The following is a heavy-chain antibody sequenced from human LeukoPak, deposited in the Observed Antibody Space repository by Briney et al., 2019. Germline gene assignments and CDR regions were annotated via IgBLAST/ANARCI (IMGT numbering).Heavy chain of an antibody. Sequence: PGGSLRLSCAASGFTFSSYEMNWVRQAPGKGLEWVSYISSSSSTIYYADSVKGRFTISRDNAKNSLYLQMNSLRAEDTAVYYCARVRYYDSSGYHQYYFDYWGQGTLVTVSS. J-gene: IGHJ4*02. V-gene: IGHV3-48*03. CDR3: ARVRYYDSSGYHQYYFDY. CDR1: GFTFSSYE. D-gene: IGHD3-22*01. CDR2: ISSSSSTI.